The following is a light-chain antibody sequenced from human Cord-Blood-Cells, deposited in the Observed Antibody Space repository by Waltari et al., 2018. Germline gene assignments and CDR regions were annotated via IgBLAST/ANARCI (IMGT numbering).Light chain of an antibody. V-gene: IGLV2-23*02. Sequence: QSALTQPASVSGSPGQSITISCTGTSSDVGSYNLVSWYQQHPGKAPKLMIYEVSKRPSGVSNRFSGSKSGNTAYLTISGLQAEDEADYYCCSYAGSNTFVVFGGGTKLTVL. CDR1: SSDVGSYNL. CDR3: CSYAGSNTFVV. J-gene: IGLJ2*01. CDR2: EVS.